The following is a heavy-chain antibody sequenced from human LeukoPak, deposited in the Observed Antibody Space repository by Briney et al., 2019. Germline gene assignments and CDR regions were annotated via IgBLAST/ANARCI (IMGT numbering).Heavy chain of an antibody. CDR1: GFTFSDYY. V-gene: IGHV3-11*06. CDR2: ISSSSSYT. D-gene: IGHD2-2*01. J-gene: IGHJ3*02. CDR3: ARERSCSSTSCHEIAVAGTDAFDI. Sequence: GGSLRLSCAASGFTFSDYYMSWIRQAPGKGLEWVSYISSSSSYTNYADSVKGRFTISRDNAKNSLYLQMNSLRAEDTAVYYCARERSCSSTSCHEIAVAGTDAFDIWGQGTMVTVSS.